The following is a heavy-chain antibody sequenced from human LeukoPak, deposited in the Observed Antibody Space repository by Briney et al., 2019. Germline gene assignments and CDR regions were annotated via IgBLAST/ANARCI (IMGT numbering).Heavy chain of an antibody. Sequence: SVKVSCKASGGTFSSYAISWVRQAPGQGLEWMGGIIPIFGTANYAQKFQGRVTITTDESTSTAYMELSSLRSEDTAVYYCARDGGIITPSRWFDPWGQGTLVTVSS. J-gene: IGHJ5*02. D-gene: IGHD3-22*01. CDR1: GGTFSSYA. V-gene: IGHV1-69*05. CDR2: IIPIFGTA. CDR3: ARDGGIITPSRWFDP.